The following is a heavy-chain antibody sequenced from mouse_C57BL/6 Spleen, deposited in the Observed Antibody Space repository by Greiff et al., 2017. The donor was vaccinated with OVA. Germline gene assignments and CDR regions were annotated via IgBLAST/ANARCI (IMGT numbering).Heavy chain of an antibody. CDR2: IDPENGDT. CDR3: TTDGSHAMDY. V-gene: IGHV14-4*01. CDR1: GFNIKDDY. Sequence: VQLQQSGAELVRPGASVKLSCTASGFNIKDDYMHWVKQRPEQGLEWIGWIDPENGDTEYASKFQGKATITEDTSSNTAYLQLSSLTSEDTAVCYCTTDGSHAMDYWGQGTSVTVSS. D-gene: IGHD1-1*01. J-gene: IGHJ4*01.